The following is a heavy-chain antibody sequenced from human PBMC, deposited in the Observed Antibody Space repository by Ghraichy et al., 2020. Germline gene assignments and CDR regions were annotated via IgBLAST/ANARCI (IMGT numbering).Heavy chain of an antibody. V-gene: IGHV3-23*01. J-gene: IGHJ4*02. CDR2: LSGTGGT. CDR3: AKGQSSGVPSGCPSH. Sequence: GGSLRLSCAASGFVFSGSAMTWVRQAPGKGLTWVSTLSGTGGTYYVDSVKGRFTVSRDISKNTLYLQMNSLTAEDTGLYFCAKGQSSGVPSGCPSHWGQGTLVIVSS. D-gene: IGHD6-19*01. CDR1: GFVFSGSA.